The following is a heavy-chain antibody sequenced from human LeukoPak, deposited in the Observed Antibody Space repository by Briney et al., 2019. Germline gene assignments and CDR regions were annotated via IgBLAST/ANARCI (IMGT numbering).Heavy chain of an antibody. J-gene: IGHJ5*02. CDR1: GGSISSYY. CDR3: ARDLLGAGDWFDP. V-gene: IGHV4-59*01. CDR2: IYYSGST. Sequence: PSETLSLTCTVSGGSISSYYWSWIRQPPGKGLEWIGYIYYSGSTNYNPSLKSRVTISVDTSKNQFSLKLSSVTAADTAVYYCARDLLGAGDWFDPWGQGTLVTVSS. D-gene: IGHD3-16*01.